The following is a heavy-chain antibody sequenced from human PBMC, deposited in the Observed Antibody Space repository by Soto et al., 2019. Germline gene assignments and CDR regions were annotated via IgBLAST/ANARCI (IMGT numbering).Heavy chain of an antibody. CDR3: AKAGSYDRYYFDY. CDR2: ISGSGGST. D-gene: IGHD3-9*01. V-gene: IGHV3-23*01. J-gene: IGHJ4*02. CDR1: GFTFPSYA. Sequence: EVQLLESGGGLVQPGGSLRLCCAASGFTFPSYAMTWVRQAPGRGLEWVSGISGSGGSTYYADSVKGRFTISIDNSKNTLYLQMNSLRAEDTAVYYCAKAGSYDRYYFDYWGQGTLVTVSS.